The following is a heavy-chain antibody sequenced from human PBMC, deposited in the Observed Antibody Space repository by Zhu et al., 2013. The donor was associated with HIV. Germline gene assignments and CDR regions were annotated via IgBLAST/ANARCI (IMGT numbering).Heavy chain of an antibody. CDR2: IIPIFHTT. V-gene: IGHV1-69*06. Sequence: QVQLVQSGAEVKKPGSSVKVSCKASAVAFTSYAINWLRQAPGQGPEWMGAIIPIFHTTNYSHTFQGRLAITADKSTSTAYMDLSSLRHEDTAVYYCALSLCSGXTVTVTRVKRLDVGRDRTGPTVHRLLTPTTDGPVRPSPDY. D-gene: IGHD2-15*01. CDR3: ALSLCSGXTVTVTRVKRLDVGRDRTGPTVHRLLTPTTDGPVRPSPDY. CDR1: AVAFTSYA. J-gene: IGHJ4*01.